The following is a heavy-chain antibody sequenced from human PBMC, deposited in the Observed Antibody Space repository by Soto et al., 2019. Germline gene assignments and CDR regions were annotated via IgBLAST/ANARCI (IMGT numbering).Heavy chain of an antibody. CDR2: IRYDGNNT. CDR3: AKYEWFLPLDY. V-gene: IGHV3-30*18. Sequence: GSLRLSCAASGFTFISYGMHWVRQAPGRGLEWVSVIRYDGNNTYYADSVKGRFTISRDNSKNTLYLQMNSLRAEDTAVYYCAKYEWFLPLDYWGQGTLVTSPQ. CDR1: GFTFISYG. J-gene: IGHJ4*02. D-gene: IGHD3-3*01.